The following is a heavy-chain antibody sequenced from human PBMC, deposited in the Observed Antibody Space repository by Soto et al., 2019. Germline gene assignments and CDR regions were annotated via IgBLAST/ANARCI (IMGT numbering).Heavy chain of an antibody. CDR2: ISGSGGST. V-gene: IGHV3-23*01. CDR1: GFTFSSYA. CDR3: AKDNFSGDYDFWSGYPNFDY. D-gene: IGHD3-3*01. Sequence: GGSLRLSCAASGFTFSSYAMSWVRQAPGKGLEWVSAISGSGGSTYYADSVKGRFTISRDNSKNTLYLQMNSLRAEDTAVYYCAKDNFSGDYDFWSGYPNFDYWGQGTLVTVSS. J-gene: IGHJ4*02.